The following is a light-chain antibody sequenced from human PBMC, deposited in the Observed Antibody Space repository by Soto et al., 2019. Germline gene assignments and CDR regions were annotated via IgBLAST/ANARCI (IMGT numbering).Light chain of an antibody. CDR1: SSNIGSNT. J-gene: IGLJ1*01. V-gene: IGLV1-44*01. Sequence: QSVLTQPPSAPGTPGQRVTISCSGSSSNIGSNTVNWYQQLPGTAPKLLIYSNNQRPSGVPDRFSGSKSGTSASLAISGLQSEDEADYYCAAWDDSLVSYVFGTGTKVTVL. CDR2: SNN. CDR3: AAWDDSLVSYV.